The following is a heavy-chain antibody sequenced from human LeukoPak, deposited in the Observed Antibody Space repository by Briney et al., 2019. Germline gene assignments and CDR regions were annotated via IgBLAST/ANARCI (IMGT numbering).Heavy chain of an antibody. CDR3: ARGADFWSGYYGL. J-gene: IGHJ4*02. Sequence: ASVKVSCKASGYTFTGYYTHWVRQAPGQGLEWMGWINPHSGGPTYAQKFQGRVTMTRDTSSSTAYLELSRLTSDDTAFYFCARGADFWSGYYGLWGQGTLVTVSS. D-gene: IGHD3-3*01. V-gene: IGHV1-2*02. CDR2: INPHSGGP. CDR1: GYTFTGYY.